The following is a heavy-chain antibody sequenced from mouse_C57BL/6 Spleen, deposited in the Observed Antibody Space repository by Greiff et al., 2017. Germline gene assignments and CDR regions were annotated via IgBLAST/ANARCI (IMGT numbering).Heavy chain of an antibody. Sequence: EVMLVESGEGLVKPGGSLKLSCAASGFTFSSYAMSWVRQTPEKRLEWVAYISSGGDYIYYADTVTGRFTISRDNARNTLYLQMSSLKSEDKAMYYCTRVWGYYGSSTRYFDVWGTGTTVTVSS. CDR1: GFTFSSYA. V-gene: IGHV5-9-1*02. CDR2: ISSGGDYI. D-gene: IGHD1-1*01. J-gene: IGHJ1*03. CDR3: TRVWGYYGSSTRYFDV.